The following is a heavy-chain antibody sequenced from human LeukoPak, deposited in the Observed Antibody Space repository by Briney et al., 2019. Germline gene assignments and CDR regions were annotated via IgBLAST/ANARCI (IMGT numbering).Heavy chain of an antibody. CDR2: FDPEDGET. J-gene: IGHJ4*02. Sequence: GASVKVSCKASGYTFTSYYMHWVRQAPGKGLEWMGGFDPEDGETIYAQKFQGRVTMTEDTSTDTAYMELSSLRSEDTAVYYCATDGSSGWYDYFDYWGQGTLVTVSS. CDR1: GYTFTSYY. D-gene: IGHD6-19*01. CDR3: ATDGSSGWYDYFDY. V-gene: IGHV1-24*01.